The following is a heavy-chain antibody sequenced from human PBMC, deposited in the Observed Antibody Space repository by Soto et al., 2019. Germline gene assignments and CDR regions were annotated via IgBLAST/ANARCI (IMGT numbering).Heavy chain of an antibody. CDR2: INPSGGST. V-gene: IGHV1-46*01. CDR1: GSTFTSYY. J-gene: IGHJ6*02. Sequence: ASVKVSCKASGSTFTSYYMHWVRQAPGQGLEWMGIINPSGGSTSYAQKFQGRVTMTRDTSTSTVYMELSSLRSEDTAVYYRARDPPYYDILTGYYPHYYYGMDVWGQGTTVT. CDR3: ARDPPYYDILTGYYPHYYYGMDV. D-gene: IGHD3-9*01.